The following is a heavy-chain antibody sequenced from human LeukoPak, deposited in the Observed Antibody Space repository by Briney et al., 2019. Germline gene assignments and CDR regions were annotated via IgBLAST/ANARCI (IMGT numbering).Heavy chain of an antibody. J-gene: IGHJ6*02. CDR1: GFTFNSYA. CDR2: ISGSGGST. V-gene: IGHV3-23*01. D-gene: IGHD5-12*01. Sequence: GGSLRLSCAASGFTFNSYAMSWVRQAPGKGLEWVSAISGSGGSTYYADSVKGRFTISRDNSKNTLYLQMNSLRAEDTAVYYCAKDRHSGYVFDYYYGMDVWGQGTTVTVSS. CDR3: AKDRHSGYVFDYYYGMDV.